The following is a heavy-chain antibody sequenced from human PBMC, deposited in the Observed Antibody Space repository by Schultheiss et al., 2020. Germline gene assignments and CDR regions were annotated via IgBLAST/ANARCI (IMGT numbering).Heavy chain of an antibody. V-gene: IGHV4-30-4*01. J-gene: IGHJ5*01. D-gene: IGHD2-2*01. CDR3: AREDCSGTTCLIDS. CDR2: IYYSGST. Sequence: SQTLSLTCTVFGGSVSSAGYYWSWIRQHPGKGLEWIGYIYYSGSTNYNPSLKSRVTISVDTSKNQFSLKLSSVTAADTAVYYCAREDCSGTTCLIDSWGHGTLVTVSS. CDR1: GGSVSSAGYY.